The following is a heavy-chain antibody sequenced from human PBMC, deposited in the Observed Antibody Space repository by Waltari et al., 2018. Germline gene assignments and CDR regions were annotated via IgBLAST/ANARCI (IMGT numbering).Heavy chain of an antibody. CDR1: GYTFTSYD. Sequence: QVQLVQSGAAVTKPGASVKVSCKASGYTFTSYDINWVRQATGQGLEWMGWMNPNSGNTGYAQKFQGRVTMTRNTSISTAYMELSSLRSEDTAVYYCARVAGIAVAGTDDYWGQGTLVTVSS. CDR3: ARVAGIAVAGTDDY. CDR2: MNPNSGNT. V-gene: IGHV1-8*02. J-gene: IGHJ4*02. D-gene: IGHD6-19*01.